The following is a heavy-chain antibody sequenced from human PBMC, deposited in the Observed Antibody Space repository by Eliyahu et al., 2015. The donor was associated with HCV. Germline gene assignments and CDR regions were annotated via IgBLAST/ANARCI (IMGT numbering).Heavy chain of an antibody. J-gene: IGHJ5*02. CDR2: ISHDGGDT. CDR1: GFPFXNYG. Sequence: QVQLVQSGGGVVQPGKSLRLSCTASGFPFXNYGMHWVRQAPGKGLEWVAVISHDGGDTYYVDSVKGRFTVSRDNSKNTLHLQMNSLKADDTAVYYCARDDRRDGYNFNWFDPWGQGTLVTVSS. V-gene: IGHV3-30*03. CDR3: ARDDRRDGYNFNWFDP. D-gene: IGHD5-24*01.